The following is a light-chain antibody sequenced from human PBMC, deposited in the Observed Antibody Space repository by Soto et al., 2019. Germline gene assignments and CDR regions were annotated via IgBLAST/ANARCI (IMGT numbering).Light chain of an antibody. CDR3: QQYLTTPLYT. V-gene: IGKV4-1*01. J-gene: IGKJ2*01. Sequence: DIVMTQSPDSLSVSLGERATINCKSSQNVLYSSNNKNYLAWYQQKPGQPPKLLIYWASTRESGVPDRFSGSGSGTDFTLTISNLQAEDVAVYYCQQYLTTPLYTFGQGTKVEIK. CDR2: WAS. CDR1: QNVLYSSNNKNY.